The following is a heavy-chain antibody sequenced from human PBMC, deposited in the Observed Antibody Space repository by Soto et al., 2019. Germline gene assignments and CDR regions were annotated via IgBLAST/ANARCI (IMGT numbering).Heavy chain of an antibody. CDR3: ARGHDLGVVSDDY. D-gene: IGHD3-3*01. CDR2: ISGESGKT. CDR1: GYSFTRYG. Sequence: QVQLVQSGAEVKKPGASVKVSCKASGYSFTRYGISWVRQAPGQGLEWMGWISGESGKTNFAQNFQARITMTTDTSTSTAYLEPRALRSNDTAVYYCARGHDLGVVSDDYWGQGTLVTVSS. V-gene: IGHV1-18*01. J-gene: IGHJ4*02.